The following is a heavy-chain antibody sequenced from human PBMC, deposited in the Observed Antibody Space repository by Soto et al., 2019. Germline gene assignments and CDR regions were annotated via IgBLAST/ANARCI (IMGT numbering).Heavy chain of an antibody. CDR2: IDWDDDK. CDR3: ARTTRYCSGGSCYTNWFDP. J-gene: IGHJ5*02. V-gene: IGHV2-70*01. Sequence: PTLVNPTQTLTLTCTFSGFSLSTSGMCVSWIRQPPGKALEWLALIDWDDDKYYSTSLKTRLTISKDTSKNQVVLTMTNMDPVDTATYYCARTTRYCSGGSCYTNWFDPWGQGTLVTVSS. D-gene: IGHD2-15*01. CDR1: GFSLSTSGMC.